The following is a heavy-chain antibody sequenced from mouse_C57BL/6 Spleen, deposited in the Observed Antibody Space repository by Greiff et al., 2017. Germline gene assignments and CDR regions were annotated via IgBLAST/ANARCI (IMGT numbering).Heavy chain of an antibody. V-gene: IGHV1-58*01. CDR1: GYTFTSYG. CDR3: ARSGAVVAQLDAMDY. J-gene: IGHJ4*01. Sequence: VQLQQSGAELVRPGSSVKMSCKTSGYTFTSYGINWVKQRPGQGLEWIGYIYIGNGYTEYNEKFKGKATLTSDTSSITAYMQLSSLTAEDSAIYFCARSGAVVAQLDAMDYWGQGTSVTVSS. CDR2: IYIGNGYT. D-gene: IGHD1-1*01.